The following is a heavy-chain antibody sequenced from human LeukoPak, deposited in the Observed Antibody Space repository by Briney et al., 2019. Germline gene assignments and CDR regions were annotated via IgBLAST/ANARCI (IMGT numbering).Heavy chain of an antibody. D-gene: IGHD1-20*01. CDR1: GGSISSGGYY. V-gene: IGHV4-30-2*01. CDR2: IYHSGSA. J-gene: IGHJ4*02. CDR3: AGWDVNWNQHPFDY. Sequence: SQTLSLTCTVPGGSISSGGYYWSWIRQPPGKGLEWIGYIYHSGSAYYNPSLKSRVTISVDRSKNQFSLKLSSVTAADTAVYYCAGWDVNWNQHPFDYWGQGTLVTVSS.